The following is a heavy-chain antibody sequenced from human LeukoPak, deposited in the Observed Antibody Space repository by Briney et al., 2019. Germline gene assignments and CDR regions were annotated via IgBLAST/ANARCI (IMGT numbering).Heavy chain of an antibody. D-gene: IGHD3-10*01. CDR1: GFTVSGNY. CDR3: VRDPHGVY. CDR2: IFSGGAT. J-gene: IGHJ4*02. Sequence: GGSLRLSCAASGFTVSGNYMSWVRQAPGKGLEWVSVIFSGGATYDADSVKGRFTISRDNSKDTLYLQMDNLRAEDTAVYYCVRDPHGVYWGQGTLVTVSS. V-gene: IGHV3-53*01.